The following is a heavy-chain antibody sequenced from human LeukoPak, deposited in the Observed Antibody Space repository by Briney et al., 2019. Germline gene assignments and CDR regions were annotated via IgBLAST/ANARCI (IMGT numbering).Heavy chain of an antibody. V-gene: IGHV4-59*13. Sequence: SETLSLTCIVSGGSISPYYWSWIRMPPGQGQEWMGYIYYNGSTKYNPSLQSRVTISVDTSKNHFSLWLTSVAAAATAVYYCARSRNRFAPWGQGTLVTVSS. CDR2: IYYNGST. CDR3: ARSRNRFAP. CDR1: GGSISPYY. J-gene: IGHJ5*02.